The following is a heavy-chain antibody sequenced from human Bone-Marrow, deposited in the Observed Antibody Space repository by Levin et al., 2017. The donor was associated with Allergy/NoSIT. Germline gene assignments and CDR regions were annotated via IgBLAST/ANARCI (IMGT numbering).Heavy chain of an antibody. CDR1: GGSFSGYY. V-gene: IGHV4-34*01. Sequence: MAGGSLRLSCAVYGGSFSGYYWSWIRQPPGKGLEWIGEINHSGSTNYNPSLKSRVTISVDTSKNQFSLKLSSVTAADTAVYYCARGTCSSTSCYSDYYGMDVWGQGTTVTVSS. D-gene: IGHD2-2*01. CDR2: INHSGST. J-gene: IGHJ6*02. CDR3: ARGTCSSTSCYSDYYGMDV.